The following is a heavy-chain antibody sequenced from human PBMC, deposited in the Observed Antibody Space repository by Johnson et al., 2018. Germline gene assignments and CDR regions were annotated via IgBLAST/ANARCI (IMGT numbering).Heavy chain of an antibody. CDR1: GGSISSYY. CDR2: ISYSGST. D-gene: IGHD5-18*01. V-gene: IGHV4-59*01. CDR3: SRAAPGYSYGTFDY. Sequence: QVQLQEAGPGLVKPSEPLSLTCTVSGGSISSYYWSWIRQPPGKGLEWVGYISYSGSTNYSPSLKRRVTISLDTSKQQLSLKLSSVTAADTAVYYCSRAAPGYSYGTFDYWGQGTLVTVSS. J-gene: IGHJ4*02.